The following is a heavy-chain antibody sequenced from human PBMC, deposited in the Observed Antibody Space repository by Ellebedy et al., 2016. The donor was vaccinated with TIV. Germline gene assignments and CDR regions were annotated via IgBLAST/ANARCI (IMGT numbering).Heavy chain of an antibody. CDR3: ARDTAGVDFWSGVHH. CDR2: VHYSGST. J-gene: IGHJ4*02. CDR1: GGSISSSTYY. Sequence: SETLSLTXTVSGGSISSSTYYWGWIRQPPGKGLECIGSVHYSGSTYYNPSLKSRVTISVDTSKNQFSLKLSSVTAADTAVYYCARDTAGVDFWSGVHHWGQGTLVTVSS. D-gene: IGHD3-3*01. V-gene: IGHV4-39*02.